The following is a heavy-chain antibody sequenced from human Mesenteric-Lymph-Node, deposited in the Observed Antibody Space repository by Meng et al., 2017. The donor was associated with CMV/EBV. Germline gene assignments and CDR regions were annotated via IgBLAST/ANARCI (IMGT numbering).Heavy chain of an antibody. D-gene: IGHD3-10*01. Sequence: SETLSLTCAVSGYSISSSNWWGWIRQPPGKGLEWVGYIYSTGNIYYNPSLKSRVTMSVDTSKNQFSLKLSSVTAVDTAVYYCARGATYGSGRNYFDPWGQGTLVTVSS. V-gene: IGHV4-28*05. CDR1: GYSISSSNW. CDR2: IYSTGNI. CDR3: ARGATYGSGRNYFDP. J-gene: IGHJ5*02.